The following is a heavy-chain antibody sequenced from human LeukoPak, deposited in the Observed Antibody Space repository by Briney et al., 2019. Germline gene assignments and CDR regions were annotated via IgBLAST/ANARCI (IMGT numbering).Heavy chain of an antibody. CDR1: GGSVSSNNDY. V-gene: IGHV4-61*01. CDR3: ARDGGVVTSYYYYYYGMDV. CDR2: IYYSGST. D-gene: IGHD2-21*02. Sequence: SETLSLTCTVSGGSVSSNNDYWSWIRQSPGKGLEWIGYIYYSGSTNYNPSLKSRVTISVDTSKNQFSLKLSSVTAADTAVYYCARDGGVVTSYYYYYYGMDVWGQGTTVTVSS. J-gene: IGHJ6*02.